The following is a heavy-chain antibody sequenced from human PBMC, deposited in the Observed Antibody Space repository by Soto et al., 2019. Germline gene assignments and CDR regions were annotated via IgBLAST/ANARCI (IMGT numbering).Heavy chain of an antibody. J-gene: IGHJ6*02. CDR3: ASGQTYYDFWSGPTYYYGMDV. Sequence: ASETLSLTCTVSGGSISSGGYYWSWIRQHPGKGLEWIGYIYYSGSTYYNPSLKSRVTISVDTSKNQFSLKLSSVTAADTAVYYCASGQTYYDFWSGPTYYYGMDVWGQGTTVTVSS. CDR2: IYYSGST. D-gene: IGHD3-3*01. V-gene: IGHV4-31*03. CDR1: GGSISSGGYY.